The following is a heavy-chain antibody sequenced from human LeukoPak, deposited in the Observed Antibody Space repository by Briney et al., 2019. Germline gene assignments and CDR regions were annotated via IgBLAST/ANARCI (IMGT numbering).Heavy chain of an antibody. CDR3: ARGRTMDY. J-gene: IGHJ4*02. V-gene: IGHV4-30-2*01. CDR2: IYHSGST. Sequence: PSQTLSLTCTVSGGSISSGGYYWSWLRQPPGKGLEWIGYIYHSGSTYYNPSLKSRVTISVDRSKNQFSLKLSSVTAADTAVYYCARGRTMDYWGQGTLVTVSS. CDR1: GGSISSGGYY. D-gene: IGHD1-7*01.